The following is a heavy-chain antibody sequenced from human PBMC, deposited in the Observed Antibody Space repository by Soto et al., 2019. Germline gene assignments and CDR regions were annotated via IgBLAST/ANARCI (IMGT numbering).Heavy chain of an antibody. CDR2: ISGSGGST. D-gene: IGHD6-19*01. V-gene: IGHV3-23*01. CDR1: GFTFSSYA. CDR3: AKDSSIAVAGCLDY. Sequence: EVQLLESGGGLVQPGGSLRLSCVASGFTFSSYAMSWVRQAPGKGLEWVSAISGSGGSTYYADSVKGRFTISRDNSKNTLYLQMNSLRAEDTAVYYCAKDSSIAVAGCLDYWGQGTLVTVSS. J-gene: IGHJ4*02.